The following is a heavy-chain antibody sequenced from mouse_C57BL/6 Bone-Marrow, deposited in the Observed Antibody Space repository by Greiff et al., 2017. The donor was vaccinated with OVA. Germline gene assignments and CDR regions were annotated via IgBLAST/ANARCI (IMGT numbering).Heavy chain of an antibody. CDR2: IYPGSGNT. V-gene: IGHV1-76*01. CDR1: GYTFTDYY. Sequence: VKLQESGAELVRPGASVKLSCKASGYTFTDYYINWVKQRPGQGLEWIARIYPGSGNTYYNEKFKGKATLTAEKSSSTAYMQLSSLTSEDSAVYFCARAWVYWYFDVWGTGTTVTVSS. D-gene: IGHD4-1*01. CDR3: ARAWVYWYFDV. J-gene: IGHJ1*03.